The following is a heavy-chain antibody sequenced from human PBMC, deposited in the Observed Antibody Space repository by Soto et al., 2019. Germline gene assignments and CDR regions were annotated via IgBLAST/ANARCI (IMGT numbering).Heavy chain of an antibody. CDR3: ARGYCGGDCFRGPYYYYYGMDV. J-gene: IGHJ6*02. CDR1: GGTFSSYA. CDR2: IIPIFGTA. V-gene: IGHV1-69*13. Sequence: SVNVSCKASGGTFSSYAISWVRQAPGQGLEWMGGIIPIFGTANYAQKFQGRVTITADESTSTAYMELSSLRSEDTAVYYCARGYCGGDCFRGPYYYYYGMDVWGQGTTVTVSS. D-gene: IGHD2-21*02.